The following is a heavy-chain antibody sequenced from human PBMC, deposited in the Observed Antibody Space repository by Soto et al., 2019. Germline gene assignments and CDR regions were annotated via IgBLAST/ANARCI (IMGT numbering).Heavy chain of an antibody. Sequence: QVQLVQSGAEVRNPGSSVKVSCKASGDTIGSFTITWVRQAPGQGLEWMGGIIPVLGSVFCAQKFQGRVTITADDSTSTAYMELTSLRSEDTAVFYCARGAGIFGVVAFDSWGQGTLVTVSS. CDR3: ARGAGIFGVVAFDS. CDR1: GDTIGSFT. D-gene: IGHD3-3*01. V-gene: IGHV1-69*01. CDR2: IIPVLGSV. J-gene: IGHJ4*02.